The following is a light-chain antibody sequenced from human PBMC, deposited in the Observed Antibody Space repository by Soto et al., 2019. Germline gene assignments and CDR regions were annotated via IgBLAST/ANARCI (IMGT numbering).Light chain of an antibody. J-gene: IGLJ3*02. Sequence: QSALTQPASVSGSPGQSITISCTGTSSDVGGYNFVSWYQQHPGKAPRLMIFEVNNRPSGVSDRFSGSKSGNTASLTISGLQAEDEADYYCSSYTFSSTLVVFGGGTKHRP. CDR3: SSYTFSSTLVV. V-gene: IGLV2-14*01. CDR1: SSDVGGYNF. CDR2: EVN.